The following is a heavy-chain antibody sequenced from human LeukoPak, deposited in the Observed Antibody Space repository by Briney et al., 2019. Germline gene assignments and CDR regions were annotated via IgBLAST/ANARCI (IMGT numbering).Heavy chain of an antibody. D-gene: IGHD3-9*01. Sequence: SETLSLTCTVSGGSISSYYWSWIRQPAGKGLEWIGRIYTSGSTNYNPSLKSRVTMSVDTSKNQFSLKLSSVTAADTAVYYCARDHDILTGHPLDYWGQGTLVTVSS. V-gene: IGHV4-4*07. CDR1: GGSISSYY. CDR3: ARDHDILTGHPLDY. CDR2: IYTSGST. J-gene: IGHJ4*02.